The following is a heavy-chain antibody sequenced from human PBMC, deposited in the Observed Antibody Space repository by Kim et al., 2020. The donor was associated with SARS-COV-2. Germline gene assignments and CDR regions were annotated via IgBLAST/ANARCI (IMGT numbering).Heavy chain of an antibody. Sequence: NDYAVSVKSRITINPDTSKNQFSLQLNSVTPEDTAVYYCARKEGADGMDVWGQGTAVTVSS. CDR3: ARKEGADGMDV. CDR2: N. J-gene: IGHJ6*02. V-gene: IGHV6-1*01. D-gene: IGHD6-19*01.